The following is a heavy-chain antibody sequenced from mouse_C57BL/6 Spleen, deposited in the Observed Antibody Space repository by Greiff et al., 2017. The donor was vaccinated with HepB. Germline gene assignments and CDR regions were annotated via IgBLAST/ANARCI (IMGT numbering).Heavy chain of an antibody. D-gene: IGHD1-1*01. J-gene: IGHJ1*03. V-gene: IGHV1-74*01. CDR3: ATITTVVAHWYFDV. Sequence: QVQLQQSGAELVKPGASVKVSCKASGYTFTSYWMHWVKQRPGQGLEWIGRIHPSDSDTNYNQKFKGKATLTVDKSSSTAYMQLSSLTSEDSAVYYCATITTVVAHWYFDVWGTGTTVTVSS. CDR2: IHPSDSDT. CDR1: GYTFTSYW.